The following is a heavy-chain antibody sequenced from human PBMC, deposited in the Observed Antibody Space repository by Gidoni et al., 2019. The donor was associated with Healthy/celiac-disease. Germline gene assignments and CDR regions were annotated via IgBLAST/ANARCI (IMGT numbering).Heavy chain of an antibody. D-gene: IGHD1-26*01. CDR1: GFTFSSYA. CDR3: ARVTGIVGATGAFDI. CDR2: ISYDGSNK. V-gene: IGHV3-30-3*01. Sequence: QVQLVESGGGVVQPGRSLRLSCAAYGFTFSSYAMHWVRQAPGKGLEWVSVISYDGSNKYYADSVKGRFTISIDNSKNTLYLQMNSLRAEDTAVYYCARVTGIVGATGAFDIWGQGTMVTVSS. J-gene: IGHJ3*02.